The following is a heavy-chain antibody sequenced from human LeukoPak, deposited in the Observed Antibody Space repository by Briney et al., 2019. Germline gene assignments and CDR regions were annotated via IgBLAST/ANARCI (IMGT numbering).Heavy chain of an antibody. Sequence: GGSLRFSCAASGFTFSSYSMNRVRQAPGKGLEWVSSISSSSSYIYYADSVKGRFTISRDNAKNSLYLQMNSLRAEDTAVYYCAREVGYSSGYSEYFQHWGQGTLVTVSS. CDR3: AREVGYSSGYSEYFQH. V-gene: IGHV3-21*01. CDR2: ISSSSSYI. J-gene: IGHJ1*01. D-gene: IGHD3-22*01. CDR1: GFTFSSYS.